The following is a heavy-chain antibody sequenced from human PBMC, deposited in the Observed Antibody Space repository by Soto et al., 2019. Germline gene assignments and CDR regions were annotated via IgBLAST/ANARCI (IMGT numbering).Heavy chain of an antibody. V-gene: IGHV3-64D*06. CDR1: GFTFSNYG. J-gene: IGHJ4*02. D-gene: IGHD6-19*01. Sequence: GGSLRLSCSASGFTFSNYGMHWVRQAPGKGLEYISAISSNGGSTYYAASVKGRFTISRDNSKNTLYLQMSSLRTEDTAVYYCVKLSSDWYFDYWGQGTLVTSPQ. CDR2: ISSNGGST. CDR3: VKLSSDWYFDY.